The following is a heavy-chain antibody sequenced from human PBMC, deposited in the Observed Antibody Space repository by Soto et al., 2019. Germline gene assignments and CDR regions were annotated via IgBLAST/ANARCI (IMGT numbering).Heavy chain of an antibody. Sequence: GGSLRLSCAASGFTFSSYSRNWVRQAPGKGLKRVTYISSSSSTIYYADTVKVRFTISRDNAKNSLYLQMNSLRAEDTAVYYCARDRGTDYDFWSGYQKSNWFDPWGQGTLVTVSS. CDR1: GFTFSSYS. D-gene: IGHD3-3*01. CDR3: ARDRGTDYDFWSGYQKSNWFDP. V-gene: IGHV3-48*01. J-gene: IGHJ5*02. CDR2: ISSSSSTI.